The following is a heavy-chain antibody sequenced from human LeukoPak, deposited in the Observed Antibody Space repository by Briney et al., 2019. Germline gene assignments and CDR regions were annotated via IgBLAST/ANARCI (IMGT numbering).Heavy chain of an antibody. CDR1: GFTFSSYW. D-gene: IGHD3-10*01. CDR3: ARNGEYGDYDY. V-gene: IGHV3-74*01. J-gene: IGHJ4*02. Sequence: GGSLRLSCAASGFTFSSYWMHWVRQAPGKGLGWVSRINSEGSSTSYADSVKGRFTISRDNAKNTLYLQMNSLRAEDTAVYYCARNGEYGDYDYWGQGTLVTVSS. CDR2: INSEGSST.